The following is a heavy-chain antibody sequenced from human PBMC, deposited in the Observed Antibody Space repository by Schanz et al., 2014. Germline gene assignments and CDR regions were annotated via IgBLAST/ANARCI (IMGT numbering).Heavy chain of an antibody. J-gene: IGHJ4*02. Sequence: EVQLVESGGGVVQPGGSLRLSCATSGFTFITYTMNWVRQTPGKGLEWVSFISSSGTSIYYADSVKGRFTISRDNAKNSLYLQMNSLRAEDTAVYYCARGYGDSPTDFWGQGTLVTVSS. D-gene: IGHD4-17*01. CDR1: GFTFITYT. CDR3: ARGYGDSPTDF. V-gene: IGHV3-48*01. CDR2: ISSSGTSI.